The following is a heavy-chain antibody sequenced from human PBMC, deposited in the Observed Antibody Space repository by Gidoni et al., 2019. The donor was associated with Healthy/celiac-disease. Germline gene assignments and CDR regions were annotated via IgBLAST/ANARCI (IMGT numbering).Heavy chain of an antibody. J-gene: IGHJ6*02. CDR3: AREYYDILTGYRRYYYYYGMDV. Sequence: QVQLLESGGGVVQPGSSLRLSCAASCFTFIRDSVPWVRKAPGKGLEWVAVIWYDGSNKYYADSVKGRFTISRDNSKNTLYLKMNSLRAEDKAVYYCAREYYDILTGYRRYYYYYGMDVWGQGTTVTVSS. V-gene: IGHV3-33*01. CDR2: IWYDGSNK. CDR1: CFTFIRDS. D-gene: IGHD3-9*01.